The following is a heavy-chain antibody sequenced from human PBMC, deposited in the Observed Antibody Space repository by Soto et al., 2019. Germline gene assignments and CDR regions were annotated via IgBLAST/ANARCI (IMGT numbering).Heavy chain of an antibody. J-gene: IGHJ6*02. CDR2: INHSGST. V-gene: IGHV4-34*01. CDR3: ARSDYCTNGVCPSRDYYYYYGMDV. Sequence: TSETLSLTCAVYGGSFSGYYWSWIRQPPGKGLEWMGEINHSGSTNYNPSLKSRVTISVDTSKNQFSLKLSSVTAADTAVYYCARSDYCTNGVCPSRDYYYYYGMDVWGQGTTVTVSS. D-gene: IGHD2-8*01. CDR1: GGSFSGYY.